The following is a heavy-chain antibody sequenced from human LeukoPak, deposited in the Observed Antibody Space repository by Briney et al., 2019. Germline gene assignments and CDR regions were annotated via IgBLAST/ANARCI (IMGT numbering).Heavy chain of an antibody. CDR2: IRYDGSNK. CDR3: AKEKGGRFLMVRGVSDY. J-gene: IGHJ4*02. V-gene: IGHV3-30*02. Sequence: PGGSLRLSCAASGFTFSSYSMNWVRQAPGKGLEWVAFIRYDGSNKYYADSVKGRFTISRDNSKNTLYLQMNSLRAEDTAVYYCAKEKGGRFLMVRGVSDYWGQGTLVTVSS. CDR1: GFTFSSYS. D-gene: IGHD3-10*01.